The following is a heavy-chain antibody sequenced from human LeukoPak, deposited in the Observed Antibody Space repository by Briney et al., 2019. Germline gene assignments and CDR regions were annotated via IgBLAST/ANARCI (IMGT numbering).Heavy chain of an antibody. CDR1: GDSVSGNSAT. J-gene: IGHJ4*02. CDR3: ASGSLEFDN. Sequence: SQIFSLTCAISGDSVSGNSATWNWIRQSPSRGLEWLGRTYYRSKWYNDYALSVKSRISINSDTSKNQFSLQLNSVTPEDTAVYYCASGSLEFDNWGQGTLVTVSS. CDR2: TYYRSKWYN. D-gene: IGHD1-1*01. V-gene: IGHV6-1*01.